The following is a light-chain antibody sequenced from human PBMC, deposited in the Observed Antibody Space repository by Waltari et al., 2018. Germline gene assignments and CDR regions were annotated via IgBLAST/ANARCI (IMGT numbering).Light chain of an antibody. Sequence: AIRMTQSPSSFSASTGDRVTITCRASQGISTYLAWYQQKSGKAPKLLIYAASTLQIGVPSRFSGSGSGTDFTLTISCLQSEDFAIYYCQQYYTYPRTFGQGTKVEV. CDR3: QQYYTYPRT. CDR2: AAS. J-gene: IGKJ1*01. CDR1: QGISTY. V-gene: IGKV1-8*01.